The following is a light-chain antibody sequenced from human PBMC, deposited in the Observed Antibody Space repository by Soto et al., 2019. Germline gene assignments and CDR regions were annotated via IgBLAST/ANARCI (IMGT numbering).Light chain of an antibody. V-gene: IGKV1-5*01. CDR3: QQYNSYPIT. CDR1: QSISSW. Sequence: DIQMTQSPSSLCASVGDRVTITCRASQSISSWLAWYQQKPGKAPKLLIYDASSLESGVPSRFSGSGSGTEFTLTISSLQPDDFATYYCQQYNSYPITFGQGTRLEIK. J-gene: IGKJ5*01. CDR2: DAS.